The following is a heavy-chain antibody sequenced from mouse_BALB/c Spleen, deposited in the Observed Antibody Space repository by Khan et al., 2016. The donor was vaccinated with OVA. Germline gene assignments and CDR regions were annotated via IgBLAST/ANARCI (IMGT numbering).Heavy chain of an antibody. CDR3: AREWEFYAMDY. V-gene: IGHV7-3*02. CDR2: IRDKANGYTT. J-gene: IGHJ4*01. Sequence: EVELVESGGGLVQPGGSLRLSCATSGFTFTDYYMTWVRQPPGKALEWFGFIRDKANGYTTEYSASVRGRFTISRDNSQSILYLQMNSLRAEDSATYYCAREWEFYAMDYWGQGTSVTVSS. D-gene: IGHD4-1*01. CDR1: GFTFTDYY.